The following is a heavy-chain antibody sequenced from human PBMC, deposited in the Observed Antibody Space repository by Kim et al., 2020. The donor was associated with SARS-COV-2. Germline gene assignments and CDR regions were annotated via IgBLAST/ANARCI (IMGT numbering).Heavy chain of an antibody. J-gene: IGHJ6*02. CDR2: IYYSGST. CDR3: AREAYCSSTSCYSYGMDV. D-gene: IGHD2-2*01. V-gene: IGHV4-39*02. CDR1: GGSISSSSYY. Sequence: SETLSLTCTVSGGSISSSSYYWGWIRQPPGKGLEWIGSIYYSGSTYYNPSLKSRVTISVDTSKNQFSLKLSSVTAADTAVYYCAREAYCSSTSCYSYGMDVWGQGTTVTVSS.